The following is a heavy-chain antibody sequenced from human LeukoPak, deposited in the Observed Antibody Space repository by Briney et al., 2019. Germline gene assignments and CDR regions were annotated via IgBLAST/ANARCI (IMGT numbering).Heavy chain of an antibody. V-gene: IGHV4-39*01. CDR2: IYHSGYT. J-gene: IGHJ4*03. CDR3: ARSSMFRGVTVDY. Sequence: SETLSLSCTVSGGSINSSSYYWGWIRQPPGEALEWIGSIYHSGYTYYNPSLKSRVTISVDTSKSQFSLKLSSVTAADTAVYYCARSSMFRGVTVDYWGDGPVASVSS. CDR1: GGSINSSSYY. D-gene: IGHD3-10*01.